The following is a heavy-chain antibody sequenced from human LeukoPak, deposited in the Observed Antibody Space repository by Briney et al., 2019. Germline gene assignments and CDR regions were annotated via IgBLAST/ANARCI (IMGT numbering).Heavy chain of an antibody. D-gene: IGHD3-22*01. CDR2: IYYSGST. Sequence: SETLSLTCTVSGGSISSYYWSWIRQPQGKGLEWIGYIYYSGSTNYNPSLKSRVTISVDTSKNQLSLKLSSVTAADTAVYYCARGPYYYDSSGFNYWGQGTLVTVSS. CDR1: GGSISSYY. J-gene: IGHJ4*02. CDR3: ARGPYYYDSSGFNY. V-gene: IGHV4-59*01.